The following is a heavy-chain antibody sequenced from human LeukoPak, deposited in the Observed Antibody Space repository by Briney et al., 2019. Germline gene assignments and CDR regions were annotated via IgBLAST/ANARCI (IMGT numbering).Heavy chain of an antibody. CDR3: AELGITMIGGV. D-gene: IGHD3-10*02. J-gene: IGHJ6*04. CDR2: ISSSGSTI. CDR1: GFTFSSYE. Sequence: GGSLRLSCAASGFTFSSYEMNWVRQAPGKGLEWVSYISSSGSTIYYADSVEGRFTISRDNAKNSLYLQMNSLRAEDTAVYYCAELGITMIGGVWGKGTTATISS. V-gene: IGHV3-48*03.